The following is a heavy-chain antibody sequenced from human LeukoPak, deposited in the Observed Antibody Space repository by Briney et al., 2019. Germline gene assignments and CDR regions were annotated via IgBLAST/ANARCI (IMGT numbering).Heavy chain of an antibody. CDR3: ARDWVSIDFRNDWFDP. Sequence: ASVKVSCKASGYTFASYGISWVRQAPGQGLEWMGWINPNSGGTNYAQKFQGRVTMTRDTSISTAYMELSRLRSDDTAVYYCARDWVSIDFRNDWFDPWGQGTLVTVSS. D-gene: IGHD3-3*01. CDR1: GYTFASYG. J-gene: IGHJ5*02. V-gene: IGHV1-2*02. CDR2: INPNSGGT.